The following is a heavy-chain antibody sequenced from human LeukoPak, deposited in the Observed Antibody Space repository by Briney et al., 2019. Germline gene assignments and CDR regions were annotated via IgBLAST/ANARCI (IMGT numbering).Heavy chain of an antibody. J-gene: IGHJ4*02. CDR3: AKGRLFGDYIFDF. CDR2: IAGSGGNT. D-gene: IGHD4-17*01. CDR1: GFTFSDYG. V-gene: IGHV3-23*01. Sequence: GGSLRLSCAGSGFTFSDYGMSWVRQAPGKGLGWVSTIAGSGGNTNYADSVKGRFTISRDNSKSTLSLTMNSLRADDTAVYYCAKGRLFGDYIFDFWGQGTLVTVSS.